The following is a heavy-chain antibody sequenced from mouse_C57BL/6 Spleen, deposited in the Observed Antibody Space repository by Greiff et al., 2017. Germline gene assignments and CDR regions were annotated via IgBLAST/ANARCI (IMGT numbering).Heavy chain of an antibody. CDR2: IYPGDGDT. CDR3: AQEGSEAMDY. D-gene: IGHD1-1*01. Sequence: VQLVESGPELVQPGASVKISCKASGYAFSSSWMNWVKQRPGKGLEWIGRIYPGDGDTNYNGKFKGKATLTADKSSSTAYMQLSSLTSEDSAVYVCAQEGSEAMDYWGQGTSVTVSS. CDR1: GYAFSSSW. J-gene: IGHJ4*01. V-gene: IGHV1-82*01.